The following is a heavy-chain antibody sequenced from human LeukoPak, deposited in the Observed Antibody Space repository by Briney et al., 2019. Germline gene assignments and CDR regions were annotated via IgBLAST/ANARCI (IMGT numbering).Heavy chain of an antibody. CDR1: GYRFTNYW. J-gene: IGHJ3*02. Sequence: GESLKISCKGSGYRFTNYWIGWVRQMPGKGLEWMGIILPGELSYPGDSNTKYSPSFQGQVTFSADKSISTAYLQWSSLKASDTAMYYCARLRSSSRYDAFDIWGQGTMVAVSS. D-gene: IGHD6-13*01. CDR2: ILPGELSYPGDSNT. CDR3: ARLRSSSRYDAFDI. V-gene: IGHV5-51*01.